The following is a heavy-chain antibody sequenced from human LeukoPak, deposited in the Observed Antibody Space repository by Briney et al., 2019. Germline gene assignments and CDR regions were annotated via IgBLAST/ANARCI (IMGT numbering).Heavy chain of an antibody. Sequence: GGSLRLSCAASGFIFSSYWMHWVRQAPGKGLVWVSRINTDGSSTSYADSVKGRFTISRDNAKNTLYLQMNSLRAEDTAVYYCARGGSGSLEPPLAYWGQVTLVTGSS. CDR3: ARGGSGSLEPPLAY. J-gene: IGHJ4*02. V-gene: IGHV3-74*01. CDR2: INTDGSST. CDR1: GFIFSSYW. D-gene: IGHD1-26*01.